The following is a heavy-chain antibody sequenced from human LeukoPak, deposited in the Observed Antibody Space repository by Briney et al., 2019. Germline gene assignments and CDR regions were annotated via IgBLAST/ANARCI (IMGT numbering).Heavy chain of an antibody. CDR3: ARGPRLNYYGSGSLGPNQYFDY. CDR1: GFTFSSYE. V-gene: IGHV3-48*03. J-gene: IGHJ4*02. CDR2: ISSSGSTI. Sequence: GGSLRLSCAASGFTFSSYEMNWVRQAPGKGLEWVSYISSSGSTIYYADSVKGRFTISRDNAKNSLYLQMNSLRAEDTAVYYCARGPRLNYYGSGSLGPNQYFDYWGQGTLVTVSS. D-gene: IGHD3-10*01.